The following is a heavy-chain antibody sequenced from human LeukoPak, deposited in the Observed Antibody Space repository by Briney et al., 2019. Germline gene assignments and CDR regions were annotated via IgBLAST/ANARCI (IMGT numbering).Heavy chain of an antibody. CDR1: GGSISSYY. Sequence: ETLSLTCTVSGGSISSYYWSWIRQPAGKGLEWIGRIYTSGSTNYNPSLKSRVTTSVDTSKNQFSLKLSSVTAADTAVYYCARSLVGATQNYYSYYMDVWGKGTTVTVSS. CDR3: ARSLVGATQNYYSYYMDV. CDR2: IYTSGST. V-gene: IGHV4-4*07. J-gene: IGHJ6*03. D-gene: IGHD1-26*01.